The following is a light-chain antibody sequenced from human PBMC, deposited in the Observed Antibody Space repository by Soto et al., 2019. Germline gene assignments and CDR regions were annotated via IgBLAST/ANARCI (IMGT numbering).Light chain of an antibody. Sequence: EIVLTQSPATLSLSPGERATLSCRASRSVSSYLAWYQQKPGQAPRLLIYDASNRATGIPARFSGSGSGTDFTLTIGSLEPEDFAVYYCQHRSNWPPTFGQGTKVEIK. CDR2: DAS. V-gene: IGKV3-11*01. J-gene: IGKJ1*01. CDR3: QHRSNWPPT. CDR1: RSVSSY.